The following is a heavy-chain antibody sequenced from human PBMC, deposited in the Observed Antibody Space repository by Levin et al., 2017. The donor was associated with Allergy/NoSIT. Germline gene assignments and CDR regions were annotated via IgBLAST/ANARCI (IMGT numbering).Heavy chain of an antibody. CDR3: AKDAGSSGWYYFDY. Sequence: GGSLRLSCAASGFTFSSSAMTWVRQAPGKGLEWVSAISGSGGSTYYADSVKGRFTISRDNSKNTLYLQMNSLRAEDTAVYYCAKDAGSSGWYYFDYWGQGTLVTVSS. V-gene: IGHV3-23*01. D-gene: IGHD6-19*01. CDR1: GFTFSSSA. J-gene: IGHJ4*02. CDR2: ISGSGGST.